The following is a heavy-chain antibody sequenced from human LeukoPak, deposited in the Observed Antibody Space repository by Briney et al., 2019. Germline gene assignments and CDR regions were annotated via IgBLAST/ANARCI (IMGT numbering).Heavy chain of an antibody. V-gene: IGHV4-39*07. D-gene: IGHD2-21*02. CDR2: IYYSGST. Sequence: PSETLSLTCTVSGGSISSYYWGWIRQPPGKGLEWIGSIYYSGSTYYTPSLKSRVTISVDTSKNQFSLMLSSVTAADTAVYYCARAGVTAIPYYFDYWGQGTLVTVSS. CDR1: GGSISSYY. CDR3: ARAGVTAIPYYFDY. J-gene: IGHJ4*02.